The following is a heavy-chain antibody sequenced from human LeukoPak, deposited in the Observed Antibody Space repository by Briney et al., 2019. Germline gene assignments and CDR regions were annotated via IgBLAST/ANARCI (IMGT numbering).Heavy chain of an antibody. CDR3: ASLRFLEAS. J-gene: IGHJ4*02. CDR2: INHSGST. Sequence: PSETLSLTCAVYGGSFSGYYWSWIRQPPGKGLEWIGEINHSGSTNYNPSLKSRVTISVDTSKNQFSLKLSSVTAADTAVYYCASLRFLEASWGQGTLVTVSS. CDR1: GGSFSGYY. V-gene: IGHV4-34*01. D-gene: IGHD3-3*01.